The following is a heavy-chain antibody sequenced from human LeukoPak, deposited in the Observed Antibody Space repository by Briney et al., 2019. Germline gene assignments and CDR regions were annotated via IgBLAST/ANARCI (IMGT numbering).Heavy chain of an antibody. CDR3: ARAGYCSGGSCYSDVFDM. J-gene: IGHJ3*02. V-gene: IGHV4-34*01. CDR1: GGSFSGYF. D-gene: IGHD2-15*01. Sequence: PSETLSLTCAVYGGSFSGYFWNWIRQPPGKGLEWIGESNHSGTSNFNSSFKSRVTISVDTSKNQFSLKLNSVTAADTAVYYYARAGYCSGGSCYSDVFDMWGQGTMVTVSS. CDR2: SNHSGTS.